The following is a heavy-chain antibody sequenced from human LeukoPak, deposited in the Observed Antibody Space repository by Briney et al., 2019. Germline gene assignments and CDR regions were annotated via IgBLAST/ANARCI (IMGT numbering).Heavy chain of an antibody. CDR3: ARGGPPRGYDPYYLDY. CDR2: ISAYNGNT. Sequence: GASVKVSCKASGYTFTSYGISWVRQAPGQGLEWMGWISAYNGNTNYAQKLQGRVTMTTDTSTITAYIELSSLRSEDMAVYYCARGGPPRGYDPYYLDYWGQGTLVTVSS. D-gene: IGHD5-12*01. CDR1: GYTFTSYG. J-gene: IGHJ4*02. V-gene: IGHV1-18*03.